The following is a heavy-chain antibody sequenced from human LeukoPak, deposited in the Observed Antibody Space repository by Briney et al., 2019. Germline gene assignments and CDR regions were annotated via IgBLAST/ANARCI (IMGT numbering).Heavy chain of an antibody. D-gene: IGHD3-22*01. CDR1: GYTFTCYY. Sequence: ASVQVSFQASGYTFTCYYMHWVRPAPGQGLEWMGWINPNSGGTNYAQKFQGRVTMTRDTSISTAYMELSGLRSDDTAVYYCARGRYYYDSGGFPSLDSWGQGTLVTVSS. J-gene: IGHJ4*02. CDR3: ARGRYYYDSGGFPSLDS. V-gene: IGHV1-2*02. CDR2: INPNSGGT.